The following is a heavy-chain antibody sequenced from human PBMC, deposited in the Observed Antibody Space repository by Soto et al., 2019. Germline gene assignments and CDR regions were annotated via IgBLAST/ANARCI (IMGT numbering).Heavy chain of an antibody. D-gene: IGHD5-12*01. CDR2: IYYSGST. V-gene: IGHV4-31*01. Sequence: QVQLQESGPGLVKPSQTLSLTCTVSGGSISSGGYYWSWIRQHPGKGLEWIGYIYYSGSTYYNPSLKNLVTISVDTSKNQFSLKLSSVTAADTAVYYCARGLLRHNSGYDYYFDYWGQGTLVTVSS. J-gene: IGHJ4*02. CDR3: ARGLLRHNSGYDYYFDY. CDR1: GGSISSGGYY.